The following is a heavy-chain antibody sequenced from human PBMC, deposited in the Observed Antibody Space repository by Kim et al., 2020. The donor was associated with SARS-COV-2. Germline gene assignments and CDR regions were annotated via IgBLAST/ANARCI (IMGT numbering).Heavy chain of an antibody. CDR2: IYYSGST. V-gene: IGHV4-59*08. J-gene: IGHJ2*01. Sequence: SETLSLTCTVSGGSISSYYWSWIRQPPGKGLEWIGYIYYSGSTNYNPSLKSRVTISVDTSKNQFSLKLSSVTAADTAVYYCARRAYCGGDCTDPMGYWYFDLWGRGTLVTVSS. CDR3: ARRAYCGGDCTDPMGYWYFDL. CDR1: GGSISSYY. D-gene: IGHD2-21*02.